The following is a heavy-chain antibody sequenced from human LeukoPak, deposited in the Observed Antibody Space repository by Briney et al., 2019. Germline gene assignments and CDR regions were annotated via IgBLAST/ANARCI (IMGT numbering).Heavy chain of an antibody. J-gene: IGHJ4*02. CDR3: AREGGPGTVDY. D-gene: IGHD1-26*01. Sequence: SGGSLRLSCEASGFTFSDYWMSWVRQAPGKGLEWVANINHDGRETYYVDSVKGRFTISRDNAKNSLFLPMNSLRLEDTAVYYCAREGGPGTVDYWGQGKLLTVSS. CDR2: INHDGRET. CDR1: GFTFSDYW. V-gene: IGHV3-7*03.